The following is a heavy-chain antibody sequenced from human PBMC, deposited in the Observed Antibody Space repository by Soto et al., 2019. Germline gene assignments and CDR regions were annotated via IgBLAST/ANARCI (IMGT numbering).Heavy chain of an antibody. CDR1: GYTFTSYA. CDR2: INAGNGNT. V-gene: IGHV1-3*01. Sequence: AASVKGSCKASGYTFTSYAMHWVRQAPGQRLEWMGWINAGNGNTKYSQKFQGRFTISRDNSKNTLNLQMNSLRAEDTAVYYCARNKGSYYGFDYWGQGTLVTVSS. J-gene: IGHJ4*02. D-gene: IGHD1-26*01. CDR3: ARNKGSYYGFDY.